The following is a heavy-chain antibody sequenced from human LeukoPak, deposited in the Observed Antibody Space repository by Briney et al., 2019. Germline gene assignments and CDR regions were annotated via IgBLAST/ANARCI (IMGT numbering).Heavy chain of an antibody. D-gene: IGHD6-19*01. Sequence: ASVKVSRMASGYTFTSYYMHWVRQAPGQGLEWMGIINPSGGSTSYAQKFQGRVTMTRDTSTSTVYMELSSLRSEDTAVYYCARVAVAGGFDYWGQGTLVTVSS. J-gene: IGHJ4*02. CDR3: ARVAVAGGFDY. CDR2: INPSGGST. CDR1: GYTFTSYY. V-gene: IGHV1-46*01.